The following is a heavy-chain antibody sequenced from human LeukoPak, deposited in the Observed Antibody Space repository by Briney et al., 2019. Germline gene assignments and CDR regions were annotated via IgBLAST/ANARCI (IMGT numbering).Heavy chain of an antibody. D-gene: IGHD2-2*01. CDR2: ISGSGGST. CDR3: AKGDYCSSTSCPAGAFDI. Sequence: GGSLRLSCAASGFTFSNYGMSWVRQAPGKGLEWVSAISGSGGSTYYADSVKGRFTISRDNSKNTLYLQMNSLRAEDTAVYYCAKGDYCSSTSCPAGAFDIWGQGTMVTVSS. CDR1: GFTFSNYG. V-gene: IGHV3-23*01. J-gene: IGHJ3*02.